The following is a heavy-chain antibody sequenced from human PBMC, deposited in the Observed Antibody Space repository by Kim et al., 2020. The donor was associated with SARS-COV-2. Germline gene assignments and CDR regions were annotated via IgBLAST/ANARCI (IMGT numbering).Heavy chain of an antibody. J-gene: IGHJ6*02. CDR1: GFTFSNAW. CDR2: IKAESNGGTP. V-gene: IGHV3-15*01. CDR3: TTEGHPYGHHSLAF. D-gene: IGHD3-10*01. Sequence: GGSLRLSCVASGFTFSNAWMSWVRQAPGQGLEWVGRIKAESNGGTPFSADPVNGRFTVSGDDSKNTLYLQMNSLKAEVTAVYYCTTEGHPYGHHSLAFWGQESAVTVSS.